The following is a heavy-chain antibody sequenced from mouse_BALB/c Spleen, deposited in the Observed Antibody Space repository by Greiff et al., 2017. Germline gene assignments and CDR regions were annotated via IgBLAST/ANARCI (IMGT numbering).Heavy chain of an antibody. Sequence: EVKVEESGGGLVKPGGSLKLSCAASGFTFSSYTMSWVRQTPEKRLEWVATISSGGGNTYYPDSVKGRFTISRDNAKNNLYLQMSSLRSEDTALYYCARVPPYGNYADYWGQGTTLTVSS. J-gene: IGHJ2*01. CDR1: GFTFSSYT. D-gene: IGHD2-1*01. V-gene: IGHV5-9*03. CDR3: ARVPPYGNYADY. CDR2: ISSGGGNT.